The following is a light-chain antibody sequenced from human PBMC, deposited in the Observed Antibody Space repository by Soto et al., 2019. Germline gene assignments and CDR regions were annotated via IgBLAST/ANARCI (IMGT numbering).Light chain of an antibody. V-gene: IGKV3-11*01. CDR3: QQYRT. Sequence: IVMTQSPATLSVSPGERATLSCRASQSVSSNLAWYQQKPGQAPRLLIYDASNRATGIPARFSGSGSGTDFTLTISSLEPEDFAVYYCQQYRTFGQGTKVDIK. J-gene: IGKJ1*01. CDR2: DAS. CDR1: QSVSSN.